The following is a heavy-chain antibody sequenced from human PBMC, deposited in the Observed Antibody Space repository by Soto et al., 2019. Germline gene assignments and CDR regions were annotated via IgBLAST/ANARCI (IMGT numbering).Heavy chain of an antibody. CDR2: IDLDGNEK. V-gene: IGHV3-7*01. CDR1: GFTFGNYW. CDR3: AREAHGMDV. J-gene: IGHJ6*02. Sequence: EVQLVESGGAWVQPGGSLRLSCAASGFTFGNYWMTWVRQAPGKGLEWVANIDLDGNEKYYVDSVEGRFTISRDNAKNSLDLQMNSLRVEDTAVYYWAREAHGMDVWGHGTTVTVSS.